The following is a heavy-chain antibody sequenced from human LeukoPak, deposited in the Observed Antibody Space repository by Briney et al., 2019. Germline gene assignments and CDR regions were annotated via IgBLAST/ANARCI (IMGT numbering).Heavy chain of an antibody. CDR3: AINGGGDSGYGNFDY. J-gene: IGHJ4*02. V-gene: IGHV3-9*01. CDR2: ISWNSDNI. D-gene: IGHD5-12*01. CDR1: GFSFDDYA. Sequence: GRSLRLSCAVSGFSFDDYAMHWVRQVPGKGLEWVSGISWNSDNIGYADSVKGRFTTSRDNAKNSLYLQMNSLRAEDTALYYCAINGGGDSGYGNFDYWGQGTLVTVSS.